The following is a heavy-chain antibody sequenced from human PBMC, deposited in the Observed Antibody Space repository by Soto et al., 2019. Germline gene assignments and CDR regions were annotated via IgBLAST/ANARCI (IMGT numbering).Heavy chain of an antibody. J-gene: IGHJ1*01. D-gene: IGHD4-17*01. CDR1: GGTFSSYA. CDR2: IIPIFGTA. V-gene: IGHV1-69*13. CDR3: ARVGDYDAEYFQH. Sequence: SAKVSCKASGGTFSSYAISWVRQAPGQGLEWMGGIIPIFGTANYAQKFQGRVTITADESTSTAFMELSSLRSEDTAVYYCARVGDYDAEYFQHWGQGTLVTVSS.